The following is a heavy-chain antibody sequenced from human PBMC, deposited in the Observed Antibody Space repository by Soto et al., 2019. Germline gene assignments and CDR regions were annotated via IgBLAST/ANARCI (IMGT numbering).Heavy chain of an antibody. D-gene: IGHD3-3*02. V-gene: IGHV1-8*01. CDR1: GYTFTSYD. Sequence: QVQLVQSGAEVKKPGASVKVSCKASGYTFTSYDINWVRQATGQGLEWMGWMNPNSGNTGYAQKFQGRVTMSMNTVKRTAYMEVSSVRSVDPAVYYRASAEVISYYGLAVWGQGTAVTVSS. CDR2: MNPNSGNT. J-gene: IGHJ6*02. CDR3: ASAEVISYYGLAV.